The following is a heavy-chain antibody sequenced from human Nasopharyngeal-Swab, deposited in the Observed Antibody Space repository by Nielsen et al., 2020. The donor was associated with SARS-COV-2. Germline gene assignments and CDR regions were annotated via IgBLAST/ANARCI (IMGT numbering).Heavy chain of an antibody. J-gene: IGHJ6*02. CDR2: IKQDGSEK. Sequence: GKSLKISCAASGFTFSSYWMSWVRQAPGKGLEWVANIKQDGSEKYYADSVKGRFTISRDNSKNTLYLQMNSLRAEDTAVYYCAKDKRYFDWDGMDVWGQGTTVTVSS. V-gene: IGHV3-7*01. D-gene: IGHD3-9*01. CDR1: GFTFSSYW. CDR3: AKDKRYFDWDGMDV.